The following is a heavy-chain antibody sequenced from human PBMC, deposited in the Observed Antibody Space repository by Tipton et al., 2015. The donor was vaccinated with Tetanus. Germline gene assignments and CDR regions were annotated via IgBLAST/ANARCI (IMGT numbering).Heavy chain of an antibody. J-gene: IGHJ6*02. D-gene: IGHD6-19*01. Sequence: LRLSCVASGFTFSRYWMSWVRQPPVKGLEWIGEINPSGSTNYNPSLKSRVTISVDTSKNRVSLKLDSVTAADTAVYYCARGSKGSTAWFPDHYGMDVWGQGTTVTVSS. V-gene: IGHV4-34*01. CDR1: GFTFSRYW. CDR2: INPSGST. CDR3: ARGSKGSTAWFPDHYGMDV.